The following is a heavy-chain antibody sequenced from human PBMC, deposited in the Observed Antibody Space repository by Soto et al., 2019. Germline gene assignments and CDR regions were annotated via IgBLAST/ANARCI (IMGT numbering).Heavy chain of an antibody. Sequence: QVQLVESGGGVVQPGRSLRLSCAASGFTFSSYAMHWVRQAPGKGLEWVAVISYDGSNKYYADSVKGRFTISRDKSKNTLYLQMNSLRAEDTAVYYCARSSGWYYFDYWGQGTLVTVSS. V-gene: IGHV3-30-3*01. D-gene: IGHD6-19*01. CDR2: ISYDGSNK. J-gene: IGHJ4*02. CDR3: ARSSGWYYFDY. CDR1: GFTFSSYA.